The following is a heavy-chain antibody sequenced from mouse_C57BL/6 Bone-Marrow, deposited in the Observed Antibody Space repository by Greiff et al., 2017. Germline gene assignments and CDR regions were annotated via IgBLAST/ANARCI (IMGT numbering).Heavy chain of an antibody. J-gene: IGHJ3*01. CDR2: IYPRSGNP. CDR3: ARAFGYGTWFAY. V-gene: IGHV1-81*01. Sequence: QVQLQQSGAELARPGASVKLSCKASGYTFTSYGISWVKQRTGQGLEWIGEIYPRSGNPYYNEKFKGKATLTADKSSSTAYMELRSLTSEDSAVYVWARAFGYGTWFAYWGQGTLVTVSA. CDR1: GYTFTSYG. D-gene: IGHD2-2*01.